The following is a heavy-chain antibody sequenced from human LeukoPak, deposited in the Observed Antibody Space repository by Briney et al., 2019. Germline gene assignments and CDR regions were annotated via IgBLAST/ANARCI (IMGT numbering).Heavy chain of an antibody. CDR1: GFTFRSYA. CDR3: AKDRYGSGTRFDY. V-gene: IGHV3-23*01. J-gene: IGHJ4*02. CDR2: ISGSGGTT. Sequence: GGSLRLSCAASGFTFRSYAMSWVRQAPGKGLEWVSAISGSGGTTYYADSVKGRFTISRDNSKNTLYLQMNSLRADDTAVYYCAKDRYGSGTRFDYWGQGILVTVSS. D-gene: IGHD3-10*01.